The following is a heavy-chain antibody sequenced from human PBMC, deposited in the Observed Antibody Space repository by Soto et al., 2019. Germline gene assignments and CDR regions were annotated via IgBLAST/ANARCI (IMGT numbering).Heavy chain of an antibody. V-gene: IGHV3-74*03. Sequence: EVQLVESGGGLVQPGGSLRLSCAASGFTFVSSWMHWVRHAPGKGLEWVSRISYDGSSTTYADSVKGRFTIARDNAKKTVYMQMNSLRAEDTAVYYCARDQRGAMSALFSKTELDPWGQGTLVTVSS. D-gene: IGHD6-6*01. J-gene: IGHJ5*02. CDR1: GFTFVSSW. CDR2: ISYDGSST. CDR3: ARDQRGAMSALFSKTELDP.